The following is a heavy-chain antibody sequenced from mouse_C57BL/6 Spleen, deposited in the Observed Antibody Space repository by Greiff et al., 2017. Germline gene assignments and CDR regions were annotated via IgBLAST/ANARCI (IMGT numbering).Heavy chain of an antibody. CDR3: TRVGGNLFAY. V-gene: IGHV1-15*01. Sequence: VQLQQPGAELVRPGASVTLSCKASGYTFTDYEMHWVKQTPVHGLEWIGAIDPETGGTAYNQKFKGKAILTADKSSSTAYMELRSLTSADSAVYYCTRVGGNLFAYWGQGTLVTVSA. CDR1: GYTFTDYE. D-gene: IGHD2-1*01. J-gene: IGHJ3*01. CDR2: IDPETGGT.